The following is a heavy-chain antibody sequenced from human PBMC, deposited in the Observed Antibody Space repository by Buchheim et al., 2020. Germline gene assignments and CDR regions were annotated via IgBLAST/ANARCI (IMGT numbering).Heavy chain of an antibody. Sequence: QLQLQESGPGLVKPSETLSLTCTVSGGSISSSSYYWGWIRKPPGKGLEWIGSIYYSGSTYYNPSLTSRVTISVDTSKNQFSLKLSSVTAADTAVYYCARRGQQIGKNWFDPWGQGTL. CDR3: ARRGQQIGKNWFDP. CDR2: IYYSGST. V-gene: IGHV4-39*01. CDR1: GGSISSSSYY. D-gene: IGHD6-13*01. J-gene: IGHJ5*02.